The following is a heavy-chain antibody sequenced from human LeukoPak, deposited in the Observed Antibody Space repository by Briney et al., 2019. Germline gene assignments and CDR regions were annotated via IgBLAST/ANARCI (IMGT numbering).Heavy chain of an antibody. D-gene: IGHD4-17*01. Sequence: SETLSLTCTVSGGSISSYYWSWIRQPPGKGLEWIGYIYHSGNTHSGNTHYTPSLKSRVTISVDTSKNQFSLKLSSVTAADTAVYYCARGASGLTYDYGVNWGQGTLVTVSS. V-gene: IGHV4-59*01. CDR3: ARGASGLTYDYGVN. CDR1: GGSISSYY. CDR2: IYHSGNTHSGNT. J-gene: IGHJ4*02.